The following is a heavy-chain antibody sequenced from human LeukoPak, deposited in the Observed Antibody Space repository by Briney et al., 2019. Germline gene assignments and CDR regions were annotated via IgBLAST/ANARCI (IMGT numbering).Heavy chain of an antibody. J-gene: IGHJ4*02. CDR2: VSNSGDYI. CDR1: RFTFSNYA. D-gene: IGHD2-8*01. CDR3: ARALIGYYFDY. V-gene: IGHV3-21*06. Sequence: TGGSLRLSCAASRFTFSNYAMSWVRQAPGKGLEWVSSVSNSGDYIHYADSVKGRFTISRDNSKNSLYLQMKSLRAEDTAVYYCARALIGYYFDYWGQGTLVTVSS.